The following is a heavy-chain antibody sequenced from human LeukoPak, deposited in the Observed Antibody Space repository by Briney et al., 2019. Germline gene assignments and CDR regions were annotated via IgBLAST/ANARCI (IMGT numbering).Heavy chain of an antibody. CDR1: GFTFSSFG. CDR3: GRLMGGYDSYFYGMDV. Sequence: GGSLRLSCAASGFTFSSFGMHWVRQAPGKGLEWVAVISYDGSNKYYADSVKGRFTISRDNSQNTLYLQMNSLRLEDTDVYYCGRLMGGYDSYFYGMDVWGQGTTVTVSS. D-gene: IGHD5-12*01. J-gene: IGHJ6*02. CDR2: ISYDGSNK. V-gene: IGHV3-30*03.